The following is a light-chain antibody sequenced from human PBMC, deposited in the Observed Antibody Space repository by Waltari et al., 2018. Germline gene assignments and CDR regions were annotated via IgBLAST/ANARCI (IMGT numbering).Light chain of an antibody. J-gene: IGKJ2*01. CDR2: GAS. Sequence: EIVLTQSPDTLSLSPGERVTLYCRAGQSVSNNYLAWYQHKPGQAPRLLIYGASTRATGIPGRFTGSGSGTEFTLTITRLEAEDFAVYFCQQYGRSPRTFGQGTKLEIK. CDR1: QSVSNNY. CDR3: QQYGRSPRT. V-gene: IGKV3-20*01.